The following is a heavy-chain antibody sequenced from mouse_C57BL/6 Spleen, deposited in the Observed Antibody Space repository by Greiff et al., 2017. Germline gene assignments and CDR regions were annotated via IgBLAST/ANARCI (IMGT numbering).Heavy chain of an antibody. CDR2: IDPSDSYT. Sequence: VQLQQPGAELVMPGASVKLSCKASGYTFTSYWMHWVKQRPGQCLEWIGEIDPSDSYTNYNQKFKGKSTLTVDKSSSTAYMQLSSLTSEDSAVYYCARNYGSSSYYFDYWGQGTTLTVSS. V-gene: IGHV1-69*01. CDR3: ARNYGSSSYYFDY. J-gene: IGHJ2*01. D-gene: IGHD1-1*01. CDR1: GYTFTSYW.